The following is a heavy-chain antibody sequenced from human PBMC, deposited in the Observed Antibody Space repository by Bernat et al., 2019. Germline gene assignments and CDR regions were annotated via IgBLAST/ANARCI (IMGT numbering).Heavy chain of an antibody. CDR1: GGTFSSYA. Sequence: QVQLVQSGAEVKKPGSSVKVSCKASGGTFSSYAISWVRQAPGQGLEWMGVINPSGGSSSYAQKFKGRATMARDTSTTTVYMELSSLRSEDTAVYYCARGGLMANDAFDIWGQGTMVTVS. D-gene: IGHD5-24*01. V-gene: IGHV1-46*01. CDR2: INPSGGSS. CDR3: ARGGLMANDAFDI. J-gene: IGHJ3*02.